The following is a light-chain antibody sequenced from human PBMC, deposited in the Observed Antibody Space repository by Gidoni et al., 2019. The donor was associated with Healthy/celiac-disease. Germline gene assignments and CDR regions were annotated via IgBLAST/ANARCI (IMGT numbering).Light chain of an antibody. CDR2: AAS. CDR1: QSISSY. Sequence: DIQMTQSPSSLSASVGDGVTITCRASQSISSYLNWYQQKPGKAPKLLIYAASTLQSGVPSRFSGSGSGTDFTLTIRSLQLEDFATYYCQQSYSTLWTFGQGTKVEIK. J-gene: IGKJ1*01. V-gene: IGKV1-39*01. CDR3: QQSYSTLWT.